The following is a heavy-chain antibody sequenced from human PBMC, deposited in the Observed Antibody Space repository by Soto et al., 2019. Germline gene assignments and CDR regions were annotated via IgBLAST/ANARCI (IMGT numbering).Heavy chain of an antibody. CDR2: IYHSGST. CDR3: ARVDYDYVWGSYRDGGYFDY. J-gene: IGHJ4*02. V-gene: IGHV4-30-2*01. Sequence: SETLSLTCTVSGGSVSSGSYYWSWIRQPPGKGLEWIGYIYHSGSTYYNPSLKSRVTISVDRSKNQFSLKLSSVTAADTAVYYCARVDYDYVWGSYRDGGYFDYWGQGTLVTVS. CDR1: GGSVSSGSYY. D-gene: IGHD3-16*02.